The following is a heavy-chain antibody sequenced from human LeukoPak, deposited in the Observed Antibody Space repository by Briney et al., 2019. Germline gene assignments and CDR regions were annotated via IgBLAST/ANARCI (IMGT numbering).Heavy chain of an antibody. CDR3: AKDVVYTPYYGGNEDY. J-gene: IGHJ4*02. D-gene: IGHD4-23*01. CDR2: IRYDGSNK. V-gene: IGHV3-30*02. Sequence: GGSLRLSCAASGFTFSSYGMHWVRQAPGKGLEWVAFIRYDGSNKYYADSVKGRFTISRDNSKTTLYLQMNSLRAEDTAVYYCAKDVVYTPYYGGNEDYWGQGTLVTVSS. CDR1: GFTFSSYG.